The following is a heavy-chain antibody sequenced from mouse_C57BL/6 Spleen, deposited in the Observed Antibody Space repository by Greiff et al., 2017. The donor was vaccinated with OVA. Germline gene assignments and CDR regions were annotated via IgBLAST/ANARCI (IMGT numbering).Heavy chain of an antibody. D-gene: IGHD3-2*02. CDR3: ARRESSVYAIDY. CDR1: GYTFTSYG. CDR2: IYPRSGNT. J-gene: IGHJ4*01. Sequence: VKLVESGAELARPGASVTLSCKASGYTFTSYGISWVKQRTGQGLEWIGEIYPRSGNTYYNEKFKGKATLTADKSSSTAYMELRSLTSEDAAVYFCARRESSVYAIDYWGQGTSVTVSS. V-gene: IGHV1-81*01.